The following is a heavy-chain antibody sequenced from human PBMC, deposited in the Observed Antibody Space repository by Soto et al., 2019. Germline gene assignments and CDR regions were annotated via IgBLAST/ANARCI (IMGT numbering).Heavy chain of an antibody. J-gene: IGHJ6*02. V-gene: IGHV3-53*01. Sequence: GGSLRLSCAASGFTVSSNYMSWVRQAPGKGLEWVSVIYSGGSTYYADSVKGRFTISRDNSKNTLYLQMNSLRAEDTAVYYCARDTALDYGMDVWGQGTPVTVYS. CDR3: ARDTALDYGMDV. CDR1: GFTVSSNY. CDR2: IYSGGST.